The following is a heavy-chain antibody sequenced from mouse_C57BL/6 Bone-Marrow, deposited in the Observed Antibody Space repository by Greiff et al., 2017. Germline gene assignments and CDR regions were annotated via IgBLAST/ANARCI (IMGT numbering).Heavy chain of an antibody. D-gene: IGHD1-1*01. Sequence: QVQLQQPGAELVKPGASVKLSCKASGYTFTSYWMHWVKQRPGRGLEWIGRIDPNSGSTKYNEKFKGKATLTVDTSSSTAYMELHSLTSEDSAVYFCARLEFDGSSGDWYFDVWGTGTTVTVSS. V-gene: IGHV1-62-3*01. J-gene: IGHJ1*03. CDR1: GYTFTSYW. CDR3: ARLEFDGSSGDWYFDV. CDR2: IDPNSGST.